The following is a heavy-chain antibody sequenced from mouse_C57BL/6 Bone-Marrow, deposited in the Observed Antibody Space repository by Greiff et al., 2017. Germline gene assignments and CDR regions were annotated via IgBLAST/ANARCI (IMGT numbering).Heavy chain of an antibody. V-gene: IGHV1-53*01. J-gene: IGHJ3*01. CDR1: GYTFTSYW. CDR3: ARRNFFAY. CDR2: IYPRSGNT. Sequence: QVHVKQPGTELVKPGASVKLSCKASGYTFTSYWMHWVKQRPGQGLEWIGEIYPRSGNTYYNEKFKGKATLTADKSSSTAYMELRSLTSEDSAVYFCARRNFFAYWGQGTLVTVSA.